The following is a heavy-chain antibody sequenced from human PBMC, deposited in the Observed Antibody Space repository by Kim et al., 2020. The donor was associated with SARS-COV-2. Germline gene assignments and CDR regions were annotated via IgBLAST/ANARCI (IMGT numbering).Heavy chain of an antibody. Sequence: GGSLRLSCAASGFTFSSYGMHWVRQAPGKGLEWVAVISYDGSNKYYADSVKGRFTISRDNSKNTLYLQMNSLRAEDTAVYYCAKGGTMIARGVPRFDPWG. D-gene: IGHD3-22*01. V-gene: IGHV3-30*18. J-gene: IGHJ5*02. CDR2: ISYDGSNK. CDR3: AKGGTMIARGVPRFDP. CDR1: GFTFSSYG.